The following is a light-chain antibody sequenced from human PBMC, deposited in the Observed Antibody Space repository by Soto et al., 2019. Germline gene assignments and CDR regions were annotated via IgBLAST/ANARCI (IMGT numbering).Light chain of an antibody. CDR3: CSYADSSTYV. Sequence: QSALTQPASVSGSPGQSITISCTGTSSDVGSYNVVSWYQQHPGKAPKLMIYEGSKRPSGVSNRFSGSKSGNTASLTNSGLQAEDEADYYCCSYADSSTYVFGTGTKLTVL. CDR1: SSDVGSYNV. J-gene: IGLJ1*01. V-gene: IGLV2-23*01. CDR2: EGS.